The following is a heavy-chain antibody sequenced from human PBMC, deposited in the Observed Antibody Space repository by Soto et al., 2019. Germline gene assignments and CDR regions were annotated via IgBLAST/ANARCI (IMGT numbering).Heavy chain of an antibody. J-gene: IGHJ4*02. CDR3: ARDGGVYDYSPFDY. CDR1: GGTFSSYA. D-gene: IGHD4-4*01. V-gene: IGHV1-69*13. CDR2: IIPIFGTA. Sequence: GASVKVSCKACGGTFSSYAISCVRQAPGQGLEWMGGIIPIFGTANYAQKFQGRVTITADESTSTAYMELSSLRSEDTAVYYCARDGGVYDYSPFDYWGQGTLVTVSS.